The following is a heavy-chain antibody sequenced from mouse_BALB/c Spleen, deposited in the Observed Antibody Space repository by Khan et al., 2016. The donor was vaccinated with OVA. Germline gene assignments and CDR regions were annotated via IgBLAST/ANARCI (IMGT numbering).Heavy chain of an antibody. V-gene: IGHV1-77*01. J-gene: IGHJ3*01. Sequence: QVQLQQSGAELARPGASVKLSCKASGYSFTDYYINWVKQRTGQGLEWIGEISPGSGDTYYNEKFKGKATLTAVKSSSTAYMQLSSLTSEASAVYFCARSNYFGYTFAYWGQGTLVTVSA. D-gene: IGHD1-2*01. CDR2: ISPGSGDT. CDR1: GYSFTDYY. CDR3: ARSNYFGYTFAY.